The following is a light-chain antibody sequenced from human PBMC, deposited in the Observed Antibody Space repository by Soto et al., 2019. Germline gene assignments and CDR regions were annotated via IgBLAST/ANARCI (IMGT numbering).Light chain of an antibody. Sequence: EIVLTQSPGTLSLSPGERATLSCRASQSVSSSYLAWYQQKPGQDPRLLIYGASSRATGIPDRFSGSGSGTDFTLTISRLEPEDFAVYYCQQYGSSHWTFGQGTKVEIK. CDR2: GAS. J-gene: IGKJ1*01. V-gene: IGKV3-20*01. CDR1: QSVSSSY. CDR3: QQYGSSHWT.